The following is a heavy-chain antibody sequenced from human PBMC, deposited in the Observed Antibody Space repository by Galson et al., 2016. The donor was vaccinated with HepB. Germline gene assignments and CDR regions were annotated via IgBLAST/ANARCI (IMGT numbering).Heavy chain of an antibody. CDR2: MSNDGNNQ. D-gene: IGHD3-3*01. V-gene: IGHV3-30*04. CDR1: GFPFSSYS. Sequence: SLRLSCAASGFPFSSYSMHWVRQAPDKGLEWVAVMSNDGNNQYYADTVKGRLTISRDNSENTVYLQMSSIRREDTAMYYCARGYYDFWSGPQYAFDMWGQGTLVTVSS. J-gene: IGHJ3*02. CDR3: ARGYYDFWSGPQYAFDM.